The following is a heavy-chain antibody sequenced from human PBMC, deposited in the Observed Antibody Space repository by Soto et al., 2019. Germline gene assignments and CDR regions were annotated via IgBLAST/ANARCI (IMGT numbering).Heavy chain of an antibody. V-gene: IGHV4-4*02. CDR3: ARESAYYYDSSGYYRFDY. Sequence: SETLSLTCAVSGGSISSSNWWSWVRQPPGKGLEWIGEIYHSGSTNYNPSLKSRVTISVDKSKNQFSLKLSSVTAADTAVYYCARESAYYYDSSGYYRFDYWGQGTLVTVSS. J-gene: IGHJ4*02. CDR2: IYHSGST. CDR1: GGSISSSNW. D-gene: IGHD3-22*01.